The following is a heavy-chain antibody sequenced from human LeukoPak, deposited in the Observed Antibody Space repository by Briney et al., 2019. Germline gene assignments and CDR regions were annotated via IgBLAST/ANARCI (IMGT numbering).Heavy chain of an antibody. CDR2: IYYSGST. D-gene: IGHD2-21*02. V-gene: IGHV4-59*01. J-gene: IGHJ4*02. CDR3: ATSTYCGGDCYYFDY. CDR1: GGSISSYY. Sequence: PSETLSLTCTVSGGSISSYYWSWTRQPPGKGLEWIGYIYYSGSTNYNPSLKSRVTISVDTSKNQFSLKLSSVTAADTAVYYCATSTYCGGDCYYFDYWGQGTLVTVSS.